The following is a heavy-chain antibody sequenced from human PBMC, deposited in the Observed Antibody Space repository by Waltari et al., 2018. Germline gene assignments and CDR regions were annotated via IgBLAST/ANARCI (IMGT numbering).Heavy chain of an antibody. CDR3: ARLTTVDV. V-gene: IGHV3-74*01. D-gene: IGHD4-17*01. CDR2: ISFDGNSI. CDR1: GFRFNSYW. J-gene: IGHJ6*02. Sequence: EVQLVESGGDLVQPGGSLRLSCVASGFRFNSYWMHWVRQAPGKGLVWVSRISFDGNSISYADSVKGRFTISRDNAKNTLYLQMNSLRDEDTGVYYCARLTTVDVWGQGTTVIVSS.